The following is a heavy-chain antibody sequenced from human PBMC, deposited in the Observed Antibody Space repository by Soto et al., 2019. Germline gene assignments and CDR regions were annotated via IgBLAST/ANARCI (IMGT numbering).Heavy chain of an antibody. D-gene: IGHD2-8*01. CDR1: GYTFTSYA. V-gene: IGHV1-3*01. CDR3: ARDLLMVYAIPVY. CDR2: INAVNGNT. J-gene: IGHJ4*02. Sequence: ASVKVSGKASGYTFTSYAMHWVRQAPGQRLEWMGWINAVNGNTKYSQKFQGRVTITRDTSASTAYMELSSLRSEDTAVYYCARDLLMVYAIPVYWGQGTLVTVSS.